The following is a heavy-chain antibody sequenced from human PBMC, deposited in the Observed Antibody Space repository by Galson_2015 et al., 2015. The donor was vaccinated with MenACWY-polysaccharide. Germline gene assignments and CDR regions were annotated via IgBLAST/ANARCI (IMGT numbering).Heavy chain of an antibody. V-gene: IGHV4-59*01. Sequence: ETLSLTCTVSGGSISSYYWGWIRQPPGKGLEWIGYIYYSGSTNYNPSLKSRVTISVDTSKNQFSLKLSSVTAADTAVYYCARGRTPSGYNWFDPWGQGTLVTVSS. CDR1: GGSISSYY. CDR2: IYYSGST. J-gene: IGHJ5*02. CDR3: ARGRTPSGYNWFDP.